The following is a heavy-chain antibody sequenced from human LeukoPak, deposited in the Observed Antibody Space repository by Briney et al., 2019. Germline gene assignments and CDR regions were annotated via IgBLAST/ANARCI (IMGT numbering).Heavy chain of an antibody. V-gene: IGHV4-39*07. CDR3: ARDSEPQRWLQLGGFDY. CDR2: IYYSGST. D-gene: IGHD5-24*01. Sequence: PSETLSLTCTVSGGSISSSSYYWGWIRQPPGKGLEWIGSIYYSGSTYYNPSLKSRVTISVDTSKNQFSLKLSSVTAADTAVYCCARDSEPQRWLQLGGFDYWGQGTLVTVSS. J-gene: IGHJ4*02. CDR1: GGSISSSSYY.